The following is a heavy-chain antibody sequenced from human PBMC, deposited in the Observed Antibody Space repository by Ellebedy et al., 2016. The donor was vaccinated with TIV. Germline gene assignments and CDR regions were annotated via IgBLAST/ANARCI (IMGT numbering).Heavy chain of an antibody. CDR2: IYYSGST. Sequence: SETLSLTCSVSGDSISDGGYYWGWIRQPPGKALEWIGHIYYSGSTYYNPSLESRVDLSVDTSKNQFSLRMTSVTAADTAIYYCARDFHDYGIDPLDVWGQGIMVTVSS. D-gene: IGHD4-17*01. CDR3: ARDFHDYGIDPLDV. CDR1: GDSISDGGYY. J-gene: IGHJ3*01. V-gene: IGHV4-31*03.